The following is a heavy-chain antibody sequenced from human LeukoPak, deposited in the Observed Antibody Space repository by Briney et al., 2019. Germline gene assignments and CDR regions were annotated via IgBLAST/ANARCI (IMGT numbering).Heavy chain of an antibody. J-gene: IGHJ4*02. D-gene: IGHD5-12*01. CDR3: ARALRDGYSGYDFLFFDY. V-gene: IGHV4-39*07. CDR2: IFYSGST. Sequence: SETLSLTCTVSGGSISTSSYYWGWVRQPPGKGLEWIGNIFYSGSTYYSPSLKSRVTISLDTSRNQFSLKLNSVTAADTAVYYCARALRDGYSGYDFLFFDYWGQGTLVTVSS. CDR1: GGSISTSSYY.